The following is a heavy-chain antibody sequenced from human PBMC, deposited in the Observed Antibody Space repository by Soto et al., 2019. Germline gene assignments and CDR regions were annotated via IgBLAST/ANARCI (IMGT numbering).Heavy chain of an antibody. CDR3: ERDSYDFWSGYSPYYYYYYGMDV. CDR1: GFTFSSYA. V-gene: IGHV3-30-3*01. Sequence: GGSLRLSCAASGFTFSSYAMHWVRQAPGKGLEWVAVISYDGSNKYYADSVKGRFTISRDNSKNTLYLQMNSLRAEDTAVYYCERDSYDFWSGYSPYYYYYYGMDVWGQGTTVTVSS. J-gene: IGHJ6*02. CDR2: ISYDGSNK. D-gene: IGHD3-3*01.